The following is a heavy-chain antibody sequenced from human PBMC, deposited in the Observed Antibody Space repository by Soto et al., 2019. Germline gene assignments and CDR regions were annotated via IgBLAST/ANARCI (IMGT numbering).Heavy chain of an antibody. V-gene: IGHV3-23*01. CDR3: AKDPWGYCSGGSCYGGAFDI. D-gene: IGHD2-15*01. CDR2: ISGSGGST. Sequence: EVQLLESGGGSVQPGGSLRLSCAASGFTFSSYAMSWVRQAPGKGLEWVSAISGSGGSTYYADSVKGRFTISRDNSKNTLYLQMNSLRAEDTAVYYCAKDPWGYCSGGSCYGGAFDIWGQGTMVTVSS. J-gene: IGHJ3*02. CDR1: GFTFSSYA.